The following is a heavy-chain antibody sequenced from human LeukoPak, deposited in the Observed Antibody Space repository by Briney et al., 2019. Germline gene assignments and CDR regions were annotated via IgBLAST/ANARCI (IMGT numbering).Heavy chain of an antibody. J-gene: IGHJ3*02. Sequence: ASVKVSCKASGYTFTSYGISWVRQAPGQGGEGMGWIGANNGNTNYTQELQGRVTMTTDTSTSTAYMELRSLRSDDTAVYYCARDGDSVLLWFGELFDAFDIWGQGTMVTVSS. CDR3: ARDGDSVLLWFGELFDAFDI. CDR1: GYTFTSYG. CDR2: IGANNGNT. V-gene: IGHV1-18*04. D-gene: IGHD3-10*01.